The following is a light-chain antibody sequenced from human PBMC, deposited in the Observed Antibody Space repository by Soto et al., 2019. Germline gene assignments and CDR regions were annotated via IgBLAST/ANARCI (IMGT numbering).Light chain of an antibody. V-gene: IGLV1-36*01. CDR3: AAWDDNLNGRV. J-gene: IGLJ3*02. CDR2: YDD. CDR1: QSNIGNNA. Sequence: QSVLTQPTSVSEAPRQRVTISCSGSQSNIGNNAVSWYQQLPGKAPKLLIYYDDLLPSGVSDRFSGSKSGTSASLAISGLQSEDEADYYCAAWDDNLNGRVFGGGTKVTVL.